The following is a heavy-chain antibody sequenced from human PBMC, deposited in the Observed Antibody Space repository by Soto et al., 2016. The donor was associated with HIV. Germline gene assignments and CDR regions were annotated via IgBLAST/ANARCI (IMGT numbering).Heavy chain of an antibody. J-gene: IGHJ2*01. CDR1: GFTFDDYA. Sequence: EVQLVESGGGVVQPGGPVRLSCAASGFTFDDYAMHWVRQAPGKGLEWVSLISGDGGSTYYADSVKGRFTISRDNSKNSLYLQMNSLRTEDTALYYCAKDRAACSGGSCPYWYFDLWGRGTLVTVSS. CDR2: ISGDGGST. V-gene: IGHV3-43*02. D-gene: IGHD2-15*01. CDR3: AKDRAACSGGSCPYWYFDL.